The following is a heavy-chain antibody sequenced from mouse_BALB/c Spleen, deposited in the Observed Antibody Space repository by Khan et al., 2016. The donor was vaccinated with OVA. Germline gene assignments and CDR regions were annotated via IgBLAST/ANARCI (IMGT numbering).Heavy chain of an antibody. V-gene: IGHV5-6*01. D-gene: IGHD1-1*01. CDR3: TRLAYYYDSEGFAY. CDR1: GFTFSTYG. Sequence: EVELVESGGDLVKPGGSLKLSCAASGFTFSTYGMSWVRQTPDKRLEWVATVSTGGSYTYYPDSVKGRFTISRDKAKNTLYLHMSGLKSEDTAMFYCTRLAYYYDSEGFAYWGQGTLVTVSA. CDR2: VSTGGSYT. J-gene: IGHJ3*01.